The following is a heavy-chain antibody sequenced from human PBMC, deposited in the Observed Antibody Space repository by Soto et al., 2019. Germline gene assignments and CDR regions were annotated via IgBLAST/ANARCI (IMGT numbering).Heavy chain of an antibody. CDR3: ARFVRSCSGTTCYTRADV. CDR2: IYSSGST. CDR1: GGSVSSDAHD. V-gene: IGHV4-61*08. Sequence: NPXETLSLTFTVSGGSVSSDAHDWSWIRQPPGKLLEWIGFIYSSGSTNYNPSLKSRVTMSVDTSKNQFSLKLRSVIVADTAVYHCARFVRSCSGTTCYTRADVWGQGTTVTVSS. D-gene: IGHD2-2*02. J-gene: IGHJ6*02.